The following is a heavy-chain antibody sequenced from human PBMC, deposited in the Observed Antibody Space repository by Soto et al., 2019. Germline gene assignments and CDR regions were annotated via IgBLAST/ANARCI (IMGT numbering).Heavy chain of an antibody. V-gene: IGHV3-48*02. CDR1: GFTFSSYS. CDR3: ARGVSRVAAAGTSAFDI. J-gene: IGHJ3*02. Sequence: EVQLVESGGGLVQPGGSLRLSCAASGFTFSSYSMNWVRQAPGKGLEWVSYISSSSSTIYYADSVKGRFTISRDNAKNSLYLQMNRLRDEDTAVYYCARGVSRVAAAGTSAFDIWGQGTMVTVSS. D-gene: IGHD6-13*01. CDR2: ISSSSSTI.